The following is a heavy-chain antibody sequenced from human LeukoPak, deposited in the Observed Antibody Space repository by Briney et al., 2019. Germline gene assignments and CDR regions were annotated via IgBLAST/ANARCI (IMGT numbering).Heavy chain of an antibody. D-gene: IGHD3-10*01. CDR2: IYTSGST. V-gene: IGHV4-4*07. CDR3: ARFNYYGSGSYTYYYYYMDV. J-gene: IGHJ6*03. Sequence: KPSETLSLTCTVSGGSISSYYWSWIRQPAGKGLEWIGRIYTSGSTNYNPSLKSRVTMSVDTSKNQFSLKLSSLTAADTAVYYCARFNYYGSGSYTYYYYYMDVWGKGTTVTVSS. CDR1: GGSISSYY.